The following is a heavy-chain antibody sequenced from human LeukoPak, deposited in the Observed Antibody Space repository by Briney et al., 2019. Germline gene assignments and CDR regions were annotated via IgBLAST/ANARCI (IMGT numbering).Heavy chain of an antibody. CDR1: GGPISSGGYY. J-gene: IGHJ4*02. Sequence: ASQTLSLTCTVSGGPISSGGYYGSWIRQHPGKGLEWIGYIYYSGSTYSNPSLKSRVTISVDTSKNQFSLKLSSVTAADTAVYYCARAGGNSDFDYWGQGTLVTVSS. V-gene: IGHV4-31*03. CDR3: ARAGGNSDFDY. D-gene: IGHD4-23*01. CDR2: IYYSGST.